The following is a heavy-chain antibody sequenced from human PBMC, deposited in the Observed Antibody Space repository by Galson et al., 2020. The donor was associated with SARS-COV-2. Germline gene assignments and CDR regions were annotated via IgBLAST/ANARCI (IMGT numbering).Heavy chain of an antibody. Sequence: SETLSLTCPVSGGSITSGGSYWSWLRQHPGKGLEWTGYIYYSGSTYYNPSVKSRVTISVDTSQNQFSLKLGSVTAADTAVYYCARGDTMVRGVIQSWGQGTLVTVSS. CDR3: ARGDTMVRGVIQS. CDR2: IYYSGST. V-gene: IGHV4-31*02. J-gene: IGHJ5*02. D-gene: IGHD3-10*01. CDR1: GGSITSGGSY.